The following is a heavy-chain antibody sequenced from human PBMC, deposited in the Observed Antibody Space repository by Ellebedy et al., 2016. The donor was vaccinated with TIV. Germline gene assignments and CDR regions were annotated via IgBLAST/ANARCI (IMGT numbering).Heavy chain of an antibody. CDR2: IIGDGADT. Sequence: GESLKISCVASGFTFSNYVMTWVRQAPGKGLEWVSSIIGDGADTYYAESVKGRFIISRDNSNNTLFLQMNSLRADDTAVYFCVRENWYFDLWGRGTLVVVSS. CDR3: VRENWYFDL. CDR1: GFTFSNYV. J-gene: IGHJ2*01. V-gene: IGHV3-23*01.